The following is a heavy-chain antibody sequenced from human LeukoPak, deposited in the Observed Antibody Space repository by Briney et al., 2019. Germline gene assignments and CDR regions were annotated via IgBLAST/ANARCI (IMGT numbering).Heavy chain of an antibody. Sequence: SETLSLTCTVSGGFISSYYWSWLRQAPGKGLEGIGYIYYSGCTNYNPSLKSRVTISVDTSKNQFSLKLSSVTASDTAVYYYARMAYYYDSSGYYYLFDYWGQGTLVTVSS. CDR2: IYYSGCT. V-gene: IGHV4-59*08. CDR1: GGFISSYY. CDR3: ARMAYYYDSSGYYYLFDY. D-gene: IGHD3-22*01. J-gene: IGHJ4*02.